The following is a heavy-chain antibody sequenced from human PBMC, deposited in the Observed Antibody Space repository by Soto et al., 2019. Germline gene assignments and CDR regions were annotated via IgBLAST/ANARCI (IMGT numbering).Heavy chain of an antibody. Sequence: ASVKVSCKASGDTFSRYSITWVRQAPGQGLEWMGGIIPVFGSANYAQKFQGRVTITADESTSTAYMELSSLRSQDTAVHFCARDYGWTYRYYALEVWG. J-gene: IGHJ6*02. D-gene: IGHD2-8*02. V-gene: IGHV1-69*13. CDR2: IIPVFGSA. CDR3: ARDYGWTYRYYALEV. CDR1: GDTFSRYS.